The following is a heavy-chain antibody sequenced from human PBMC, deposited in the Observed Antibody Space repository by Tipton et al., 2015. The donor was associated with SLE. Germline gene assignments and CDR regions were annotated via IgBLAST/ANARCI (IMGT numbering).Heavy chain of an antibody. CDR1: GGSFSGYY. CDR3: ARGPAFGRKKSYFDY. V-gene: IGHV4-34*01. D-gene: IGHD2-15*01. Sequence: LRLSCAVYGGSFSGYYWRWIRQPPGKGLEWIGEINHSGSTNYNPSLKRRVTISVDTSKNQFSLKLSSVTAADTAVYYCARGPAFGRKKSYFDYWGQGTLVTVSS. CDR2: INHSGST. J-gene: IGHJ4*02.